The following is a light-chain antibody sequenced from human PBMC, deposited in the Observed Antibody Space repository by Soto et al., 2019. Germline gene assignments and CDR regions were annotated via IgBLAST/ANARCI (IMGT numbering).Light chain of an antibody. J-gene: IGKJ4*01. V-gene: IGKV3-11*01. CDR3: QQRSNWPLT. CDR2: DAS. Sequence: EILLTQFPAPLFFFPGERNTLSRRASQSVSSYLAWYQQKPGQAPRLLIYDASNRATGIPARFSGSGSGTDFTLTISSLEPEDFAVYYCQQRSNWPLTFGGGTKVDIK. CDR1: QSVSSY.